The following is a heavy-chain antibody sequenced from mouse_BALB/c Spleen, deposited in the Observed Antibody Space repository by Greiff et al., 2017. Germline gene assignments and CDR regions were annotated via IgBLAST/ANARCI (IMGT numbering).Heavy chain of an antibody. CDR2: ISDGGSYT. Sequence: EVQLVESGGGLVKPGGSLKLSCAASGFTFSDYYMYWVRQTPEKRLEWVATISDGGSYTYYPDSVKGRFTISRDNAKNNLYLQMSSLKSEDTAMYYCARAGDYSGGFAYWGQGTLVTVSA. J-gene: IGHJ3*01. CDR3: ARAGDYSGGFAY. V-gene: IGHV5-4*02. D-gene: IGHD2-4*01. CDR1: GFTFSDYY.